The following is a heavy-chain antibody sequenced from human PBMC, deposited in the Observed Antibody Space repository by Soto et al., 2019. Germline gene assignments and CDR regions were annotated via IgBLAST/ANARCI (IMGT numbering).Heavy chain of an antibody. CDR3: ARDPNAGDIVATLAY. CDR1: GFTFSSYA. D-gene: IGHD5-12*01. CDR2: ISYNGSNK. V-gene: IGHV3-30-3*01. Sequence: PGGSLRLSCAASGFTFSSYAMHWVRQAPGQGLEWVAVISYNGSNKYYADSVKGRFTISRDNSKNTLYLQMNSLRAEETAGYYCARDPNAGDIVATLAYWGQGTLVTVSS. J-gene: IGHJ4*02.